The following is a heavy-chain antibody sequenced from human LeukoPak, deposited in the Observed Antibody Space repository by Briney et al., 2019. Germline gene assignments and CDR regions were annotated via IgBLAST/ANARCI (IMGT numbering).Heavy chain of an antibody. D-gene: IGHD3-22*01. Sequence: QAGGSLRLSCAASGFTFSSYAMSWVRQAPGKGLEWVSGISGSGDNTYYADSVKGRFTISRDNSKNTLYVQVNSLGTEDTAAYYCAKGSYYDSSGSFYFDYCGQGTLVTVSS. CDR3: AKGSYYDSSGSFYFDY. J-gene: IGHJ4*02. CDR2: ISGSGDNT. CDR1: GFTFSSYA. V-gene: IGHV3-23*01.